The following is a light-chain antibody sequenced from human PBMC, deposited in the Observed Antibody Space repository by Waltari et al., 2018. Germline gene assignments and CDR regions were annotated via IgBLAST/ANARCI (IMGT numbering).Light chain of an antibody. Sequence: EDLLPQSPGTLSLSPGEIDTLSFRASQSVSSALAWYQQKPGHAPRLLIYGASIRATGIPDMFSGSGSGTDFSLTISRLEPADSAMYYCQHYVRLPATFGQGTKVEIK. CDR3: QHYVRLPAT. J-gene: IGKJ1*01. CDR1: QSVSSA. V-gene: IGKV3-20*01. CDR2: GAS.